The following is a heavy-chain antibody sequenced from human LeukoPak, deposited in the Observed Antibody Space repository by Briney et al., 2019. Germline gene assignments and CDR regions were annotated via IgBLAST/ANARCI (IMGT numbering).Heavy chain of an antibody. CDR1: GFTFSSYG. CDR2: ISYDGNNK. V-gene: IGHV3-30*18. D-gene: IGHD6-19*01. J-gene: IGHJ4*02. CDR3: AKDGVEQWLAYYFDY. Sequence: PGRSLRLSCAASGFTFSSYGMHWVRQAPGKGLEWVAAISYDGNNKYYADSVKGRLTISRDNSKNILYVQMNSLRAEDTAVYYCAKDGVEQWLAYYFDYWGQGTLVTVSS.